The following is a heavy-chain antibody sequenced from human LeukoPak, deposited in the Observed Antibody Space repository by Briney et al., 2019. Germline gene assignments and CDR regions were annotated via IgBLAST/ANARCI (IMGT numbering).Heavy chain of an antibody. D-gene: IGHD3-3*01. V-gene: IGHV1-8*01. CDR2: MNPNSGNT. CDR3: ARDHDFWSGYAIDY. J-gene: IGHJ4*02. CDR1: GYTFTSYD. Sequence: GASVKVSCKASGYTFTSYDINWVRQATGQGLEWMGWMNPNSGNTGYAQKFQGRVTMTRNTSISTAYMELSSLRAEDTAVYYCARDHDFWSGYAIDYWGQGTLVTVSS.